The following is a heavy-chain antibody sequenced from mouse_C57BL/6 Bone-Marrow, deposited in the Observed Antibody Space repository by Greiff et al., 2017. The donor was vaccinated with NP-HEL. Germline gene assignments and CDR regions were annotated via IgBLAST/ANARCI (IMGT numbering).Heavy chain of an antibody. V-gene: IGHV14-4*01. CDR2: IDPENGDT. J-gene: IGHJ3*01. Sequence: VHVKQSGAELVRPGASVKLSCTASGFNIKDDYMHWVKQRPEQGLEWIGWIDPENGDTEYASKFQGKATITADTSSNTAYLQLSSLTSEDTAVYYCTTRRWLLLAWFAYWGQGTLVTVSA. CDR3: TTRRWLLLAWFAY. D-gene: IGHD2-3*01. CDR1: GFNIKDDY.